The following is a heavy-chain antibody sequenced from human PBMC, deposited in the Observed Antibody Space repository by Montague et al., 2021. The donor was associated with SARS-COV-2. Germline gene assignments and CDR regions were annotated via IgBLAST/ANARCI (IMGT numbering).Heavy chain of an antibody. J-gene: IGHJ4*02. Sequence: PALVKPTQTLTLTCTFSGFSLSTSGAGVGWIRQPPGKALEWLALSYWDDDKRYSPSLKSRLTITKDTSKNQVVLTMTNMDPVDTATYYCAHRRPLWGYFDYWGQGTLVTVSS. CDR1: GFSLSTSGAG. CDR3: AHRRPLWGYFDY. V-gene: IGHV2-5*02. CDR2: SYWDDDK. D-gene: IGHD7-27*01.